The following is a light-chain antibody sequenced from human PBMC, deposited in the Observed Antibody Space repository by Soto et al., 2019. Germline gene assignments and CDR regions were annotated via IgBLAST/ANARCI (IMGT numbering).Light chain of an antibody. V-gene: IGKV3-20*01. CDR1: QSVSSNY. Sequence: EIVLTQSPGTLSLSPGERATLSCRSSQSVSSNYLAWYQQKPDQAPRLVIYDVSGRATGIPDRFSGSGSVTDFTLTISRLEPEDFAVYYCQHYGSSPTFGQGTKVEIK. CDR2: DVS. CDR3: QHYGSSPT. J-gene: IGKJ1*01.